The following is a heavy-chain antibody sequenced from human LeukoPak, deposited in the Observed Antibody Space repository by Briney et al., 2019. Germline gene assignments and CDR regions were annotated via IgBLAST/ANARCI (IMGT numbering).Heavy chain of an antibody. Sequence: GESLKISCKGSGYSFANYWIGWVRQMPGKGLEWMGIIFPGDSDTRYSPSFQGQVTISVDKSISTAYLQWSSLKASDTAMYYCARVRGRQLVTNWFDPWGQGTLVTVSS. CDR1: GYSFANYW. CDR2: IFPGDSDT. V-gene: IGHV5-51*01. CDR3: ARVRGRQLVTNWFDP. D-gene: IGHD1-1*01. J-gene: IGHJ5*02.